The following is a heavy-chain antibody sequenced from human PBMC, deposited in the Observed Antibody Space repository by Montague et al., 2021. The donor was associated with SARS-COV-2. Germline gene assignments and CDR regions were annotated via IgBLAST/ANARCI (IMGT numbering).Heavy chain of an antibody. CDR3: ARFPTSYYYDSKAAPATPDAFDL. CDR2: IYYSGST. J-gene: IGHJ3*01. CDR1: GGSISSSSYY. V-gene: IGHV4-39*01. Sequence: ETLSFTCTVSGGSISSSSYYWGWIRQPPGKGLEWIGSIYYSGSTYYNPSLKSRVTISVDTSKNQFSLKLSSVTAADTAVYYCARFPTSYYYDSKAAPATPDAFDLWGQGTMVTVSS. D-gene: IGHD3-22*01.